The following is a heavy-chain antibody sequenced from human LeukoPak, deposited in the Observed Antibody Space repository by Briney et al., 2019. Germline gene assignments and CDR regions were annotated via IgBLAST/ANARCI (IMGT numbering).Heavy chain of an antibody. J-gene: IGHJ4*02. CDR1: GGSITSYY. D-gene: IGHD2-15*01. CDR3: ARRLVAGPLEY. Sequence: PSETLSLTCTVSGGSITSYYWSWIRQPPGKGLERIGEINHSGSTNYNPSLKSRVTISVDTSKNQFSLKLSSVTAADTVVYYCARRLVAGPLEYWGQGTLVTVSS. CDR2: INHSGST. V-gene: IGHV4-34*01.